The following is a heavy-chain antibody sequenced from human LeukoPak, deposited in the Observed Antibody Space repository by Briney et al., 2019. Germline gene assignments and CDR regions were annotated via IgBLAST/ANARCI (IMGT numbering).Heavy chain of an antibody. CDR3: ARVSSSGWHFDY. CDR2: IYYSGSG. J-gene: IGHJ4*02. Sequence: SETLSLTCTVSGGSISTYYWSWIRPPPGRGLEGIGYIYYSGSGNYNPSLKSRVTMSVDTSKNQFSLRLSAVTAADTAVYHCARVSSSGWHFDYWGQGTLVTVSS. CDR1: GGSISTYY. V-gene: IGHV4-59*01. D-gene: IGHD6-19*01.